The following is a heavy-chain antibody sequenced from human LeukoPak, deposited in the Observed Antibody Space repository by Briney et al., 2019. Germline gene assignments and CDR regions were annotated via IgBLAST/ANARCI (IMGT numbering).Heavy chain of an antibody. CDR3: ARLGEDLGYSSGWLASWAFFDY. CDR2: IYYSGST. CDR1: GGSISSSSYY. J-gene: IGHJ4*02. V-gene: IGHV4-39*01. D-gene: IGHD6-19*01. Sequence: PSETLSLTCTVSGGSISSSSYYWGWIRQPPGKGLEWIGSIYYSGSTYYNPSLKSRVTISVDTSKNQFSLKLSSVTAADTAVYYCARLGEDLGYSSGWLASWAFFDYWGQGTLVTVSS.